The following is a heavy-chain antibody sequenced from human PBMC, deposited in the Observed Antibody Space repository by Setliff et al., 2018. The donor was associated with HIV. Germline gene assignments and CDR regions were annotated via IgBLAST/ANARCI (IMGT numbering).Heavy chain of an antibody. CDR1: GFTFSAYA. V-gene: IGHV3-7*03. J-gene: IGHJ5*02. CDR2: IKQDVSEK. Sequence: GGSLSLSCAASGFTFSAYAMTWVRQAPGKGLEWVANIKQDVSEKYYVDSVKCRCAISRDNSKNSLYLQMNSLRPEDMALYYCAKGLGSYLAATRDALWFDPWGQGTLVTVSS. CDR3: AKGLGSYLAATRDALWFDP. D-gene: IGHD2-15*01.